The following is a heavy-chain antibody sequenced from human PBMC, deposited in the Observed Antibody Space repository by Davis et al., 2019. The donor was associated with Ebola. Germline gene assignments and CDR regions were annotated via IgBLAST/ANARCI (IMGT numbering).Heavy chain of an antibody. D-gene: IGHD3-3*01. V-gene: IGHV1-18*01. J-gene: IGHJ6*02. Sequence: ASVKVSCKASGYTFTSYGISWVRQAPGQGLEWMGWISAYNGNPNYAQKLQGRVTMTTDTSTSTAYMALRSLRSDDTAVYYCARITGGLRYLEWYYGMDVWGQGTTVTVSS. CDR3: ARITGGLRYLEWYYGMDV. CDR2: ISAYNGNP. CDR1: GYTFTSYG.